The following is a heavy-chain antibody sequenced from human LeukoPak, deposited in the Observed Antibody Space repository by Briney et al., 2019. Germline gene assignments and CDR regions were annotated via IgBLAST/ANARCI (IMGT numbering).Heavy chain of an antibody. Sequence: SETLSLTCAVYGGSFSGYYWSWIRQPPGKGLEWIGEINHSGSTNYNPSLKSRVTISVDTSKNQFSLKLSSVTVADTAVYYCARGHLLRFLEWSPHPRWFDPWGQGTLVTVSS. J-gene: IGHJ5*02. D-gene: IGHD3-3*01. CDR3: ARGHLLRFLEWSPHPRWFDP. CDR1: GGSFSGYY. CDR2: INHSGST. V-gene: IGHV4-34*01.